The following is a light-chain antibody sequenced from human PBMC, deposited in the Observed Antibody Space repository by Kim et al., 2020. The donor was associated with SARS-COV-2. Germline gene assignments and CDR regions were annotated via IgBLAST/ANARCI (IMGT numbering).Light chain of an antibody. CDR3: NSRDNNDNVL. V-gene: IGLV3-19*01. Sequence: VALGPTVRITCQGDSLRSYYTTWFQQKPGQAPIVVVYGKNNRPSGIPARFSGSSSGNTASLTITGTQAGDEADYYCNSRDNNDNVLFGGGTRLTVL. CDR2: GKN. CDR1: SLRSYY. J-gene: IGLJ2*01.